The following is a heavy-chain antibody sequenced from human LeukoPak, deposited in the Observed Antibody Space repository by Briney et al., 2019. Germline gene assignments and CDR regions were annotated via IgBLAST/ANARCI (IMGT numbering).Heavy chain of an antibody. V-gene: IGHV3-23*01. J-gene: IGHJ4*02. CDR1: GFTFSSYA. Sequence: GGSLRLSCAASGFTFSSYAMNWVRQAPGKGLEWVSTISGSGDNTYYANSVRGRFTISRDNSKNTLYLQMNSLRAKDTAVYYCAKSVVGTFDYWGQGTLVTVSP. CDR3: AKSVVGTFDY. CDR2: ISGSGDNT. D-gene: IGHD1-26*01.